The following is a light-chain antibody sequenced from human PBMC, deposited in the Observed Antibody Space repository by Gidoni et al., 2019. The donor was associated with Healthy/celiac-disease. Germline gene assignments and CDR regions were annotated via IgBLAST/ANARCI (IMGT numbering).Light chain of an antibody. Sequence: DIQITHSPSSLSASVGDRVTITCRTSQSINSYLNWYQQKPGKAPKLLIYAAASLQSGGPSRFSGSGSGTDFTLTISSLQPEDFATYYCQQSYSTLRTFGQGTKVEIK. J-gene: IGKJ1*01. CDR2: AAA. V-gene: IGKV1-39*01. CDR1: QSINSY. CDR3: QQSYSTLRT.